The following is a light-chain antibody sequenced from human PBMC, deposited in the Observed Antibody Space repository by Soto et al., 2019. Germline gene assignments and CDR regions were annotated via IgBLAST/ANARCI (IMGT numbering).Light chain of an antibody. V-gene: IGKV1-12*01. Sequence: DIQMTQSPSSVSASVGDRVTITCRASQDITRWLAWYQQRPGKAPKLLIYGASSLQSGVPSRFSGSGSGTDVTLTISSLQPEDFAAYFCQQSHSFPPTFGGGTEV. CDR3: QQSHSFPPT. CDR1: QDITRW. J-gene: IGKJ4*01. CDR2: GAS.